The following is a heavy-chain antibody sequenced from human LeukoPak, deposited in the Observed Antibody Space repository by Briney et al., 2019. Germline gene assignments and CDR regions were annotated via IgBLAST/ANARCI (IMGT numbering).Heavy chain of an antibody. V-gene: IGHV4-34*01. CDR3: ARVVRYSSSSDYYYYMDV. D-gene: IGHD6-6*01. Sequence: SETLSLTCAVYGGSFSGYYWSWIRQPPGKGLEWIGEINHSGSTNYNPSLKSRVTISVDTSKNQFSLKLSSVTAADTAVYYCARVVRYSSSSDYYYYMDVWGKGTTVTVSS. CDR2: INHSGST. CDR1: GGSFSGYY. J-gene: IGHJ6*03.